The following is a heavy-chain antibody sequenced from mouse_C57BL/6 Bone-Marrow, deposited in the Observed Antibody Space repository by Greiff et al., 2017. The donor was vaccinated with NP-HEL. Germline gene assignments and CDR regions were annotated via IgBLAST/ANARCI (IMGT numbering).Heavy chain of an antibody. CDR2: INPNNGGT. J-gene: IGHJ3*01. V-gene: IGHV1-18*01. Sequence: EVQLQESGPELVKPGASVKIPCKASGYTFTDYNMDWVKQSHGKSLEWIGDINPNNGGTIYNQKFKGKATLTVDKSSSTAYMELRSLTSEDTAVYYCARHGGLRPWFAYWGQGTLVTVSA. D-gene: IGHD2-4*01. CDR3: ARHGGLRPWFAY. CDR1: GYTFTDYN.